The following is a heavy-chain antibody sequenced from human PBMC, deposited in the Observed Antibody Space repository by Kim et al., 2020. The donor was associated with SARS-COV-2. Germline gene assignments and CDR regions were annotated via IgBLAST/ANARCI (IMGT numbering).Heavy chain of an antibody. CDR3: ARGWFGAYYFDY. D-gene: IGHD3-10*01. J-gene: IGHJ4*02. Sequence: GGSLRLSCAASGFTFSSYWMHWVRQAPGKGLVWVSRINSDGSSTSYADSVKGRFTISRDNAKHTLYLQMNSMRAEDTAVYYCARGWFGAYYFDYWGQGTLVTVSS. CDR2: INSDGSST. CDR1: GFTFSSYW. V-gene: IGHV3-74*01.